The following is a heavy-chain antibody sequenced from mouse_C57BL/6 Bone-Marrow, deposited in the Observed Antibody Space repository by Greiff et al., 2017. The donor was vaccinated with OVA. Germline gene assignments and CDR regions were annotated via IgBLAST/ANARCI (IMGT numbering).Heavy chain of an antibody. Sequence: QVQLQQPGAELVKPGASVKLYCKASGYTFTSYWMHWVKQRPGRGLEWIGRIDPNSGGTKYNEKFKSKATLTVDKPSSTAYMQLSSLTSEDSAVYYCATPNWDELGYYFDYWGQGTTLTVSS. CDR3: ATPNWDELGYYFDY. CDR1: GYTFTSYW. D-gene: IGHD4-1*01. J-gene: IGHJ2*01. CDR2: IDPNSGGT. V-gene: IGHV1-72*01.